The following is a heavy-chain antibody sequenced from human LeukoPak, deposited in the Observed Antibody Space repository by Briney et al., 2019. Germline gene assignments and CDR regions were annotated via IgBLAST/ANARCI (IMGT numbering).Heavy chain of an antibody. V-gene: IGHV3-30*18. J-gene: IGHJ4*02. CDR3: AKDQSSIAAAHGPFDY. CDR1: GFTFSSYG. D-gene: IGHD6-13*01. CDR2: ISYDGSNK. Sequence: PGGSLRLSCAASGFTFSSYGMHWVRQAPGKGLEWVAVISYDGSNKYYADSVKGRFTISRDNPKNTLYLQMNSLRAEDTAVYYCAKDQSSIAAAHGPFDYWGQGTLVTVSS.